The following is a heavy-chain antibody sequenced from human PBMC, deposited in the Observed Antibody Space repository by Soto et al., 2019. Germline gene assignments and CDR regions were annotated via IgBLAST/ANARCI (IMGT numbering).Heavy chain of an antibody. CDR3: ARDVHAFDS. Sequence: GSLRLSCAASGFTFSGYGIHLVRQAPGKGLEWVAVIWYDGSKKYYADSLRGRFTISRDNSKNTLYLQINSLRTDDTAVYYCARDVHAFDSWGQGTMVTVSS. V-gene: IGHV3-33*01. CDR2: IWYDGSKK. J-gene: IGHJ3*02. CDR1: GFTFSGYG.